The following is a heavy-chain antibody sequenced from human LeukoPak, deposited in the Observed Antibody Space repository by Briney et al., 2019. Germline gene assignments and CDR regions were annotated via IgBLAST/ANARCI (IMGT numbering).Heavy chain of an antibody. CDR1: GFTFSSYW. Sequence: GGSLRLSCAASGFTFSSYWMSWVRQAPGKGLEWVANIKQDGSEKYYVDSVKGRFTIPRDNAKNSLYLQMNSLRAEDTAVYFCARVGALSSSWLLYWGQGTLVTVSS. J-gene: IGHJ4*02. V-gene: IGHV3-7*01. CDR3: ARVGALSSSWLLY. D-gene: IGHD6-13*01. CDR2: IKQDGSEK.